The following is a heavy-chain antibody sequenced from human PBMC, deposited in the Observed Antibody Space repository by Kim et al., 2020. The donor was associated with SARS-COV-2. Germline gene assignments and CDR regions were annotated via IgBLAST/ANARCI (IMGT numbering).Heavy chain of an antibody. Sequence: ADSAMGRLTVCRDNSRNTLYLQMNSLGVEDTAVYYCAQDVISMIRGRLDVWGKGTTVTVSS. D-gene: IGHD3-10*01. J-gene: IGHJ6*03. V-gene: IGHV3-23*01. CDR3: AQDVISMIRGRLDV.